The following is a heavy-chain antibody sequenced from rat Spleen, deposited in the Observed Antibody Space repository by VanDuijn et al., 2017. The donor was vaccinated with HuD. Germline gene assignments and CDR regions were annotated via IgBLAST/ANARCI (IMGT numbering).Heavy chain of an antibody. CDR2: IRSDGSSS. CDR1: GFTFSDYY. J-gene: IGHJ3*01. CDR3: TTERYPPFAY. V-gene: IGHV5-20*01. Sequence: EVHLVESGGGLVQPGGSLKLSCVASGFTFSDYYMAWVRQAPTKGLEWVATIRSDGSSSYYRESVKGRFTISRDNTKSTLYLQMDSLRSEDTATYYCTTERYPPFAYWGQGTLVTVSS. D-gene: IGHD1-5*01.